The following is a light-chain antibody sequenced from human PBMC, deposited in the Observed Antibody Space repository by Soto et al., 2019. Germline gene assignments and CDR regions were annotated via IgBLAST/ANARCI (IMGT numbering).Light chain of an antibody. CDR2: EVS. V-gene: IGLV2-14*01. J-gene: IGLJ1*01. CDR3: SSYTTSSTLV. CDR1: SSDVGGYKY. Sequence: LTQPASVSGSPGQSITVSCTGTSSDVGGYKYVSWYQHHPGRAPKLMIYEVSNRPSGVSHRFSGSKSGNTASLTISGLQPEDEADYYCSSYTTSSTLVFGTGTKVTVL.